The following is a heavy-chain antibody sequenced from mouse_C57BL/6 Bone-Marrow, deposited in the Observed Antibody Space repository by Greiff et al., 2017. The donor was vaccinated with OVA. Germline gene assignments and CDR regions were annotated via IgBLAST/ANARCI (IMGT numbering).Heavy chain of an antibody. CDR1: GYTFTSYW. J-gene: IGHJ2*01. Sequence: QVQLQQSGAELVKPGASVKLSCKASGYTFTSYWMHWVKQRPGRGLEWIGRIDPNSGGTKYNEKFKSKATLTVDKPSSTAYMQLSSLTSEDSAVYYGARERVSTMVTTVDYWGQGTTLTVSS. CDR3: ARERVSTMVTTVDY. CDR2: IDPNSGGT. V-gene: IGHV1-72*01. D-gene: IGHD2-2*01.